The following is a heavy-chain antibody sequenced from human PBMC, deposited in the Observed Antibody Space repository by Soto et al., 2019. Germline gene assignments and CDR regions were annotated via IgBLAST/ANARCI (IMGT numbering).Heavy chain of an antibody. CDR1: DGSISSYY. CDR3: AGDIRSGSYRFDY. D-gene: IGHD1-26*01. CDR2: IYDSGST. V-gene: IGHV4-59*08. Sequence: QVQLQESGRGLVKPSETLSLTCTVSDGSISSYYWSWLRQPPGKGLESIGYIYDSGSTLYNPSLKSRATISVGTPNNQFSLKLSSVTAADTAIYYCAGDIRSGSYRFDYWGQGALVTVFS. J-gene: IGHJ4*02.